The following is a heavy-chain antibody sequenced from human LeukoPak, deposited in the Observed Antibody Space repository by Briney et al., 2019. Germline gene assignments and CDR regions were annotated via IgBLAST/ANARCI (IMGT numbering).Heavy chain of an antibody. Sequence: ASVKVSCKASGYTFTSYGISWVRQAPGQGLEWMGWISAYNGNTNYAQKLQGRVTMTTDTSTSTAYMELRSLRSDDTAVYYCARVNSYYYGSGSYYILRRGFDYWGQGTLVTVSS. CDR2: ISAYNGNT. J-gene: IGHJ4*02. V-gene: IGHV1-18*01. D-gene: IGHD3-10*01. CDR3: ARVNSYYYGSGSYYILRRGFDY. CDR1: GYTFTSYG.